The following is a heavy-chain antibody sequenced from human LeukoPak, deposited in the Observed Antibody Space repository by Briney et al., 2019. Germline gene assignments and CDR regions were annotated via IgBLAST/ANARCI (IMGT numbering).Heavy chain of an antibody. Sequence: GGSLRLSCAASGFAFGSYSMTWVRQAPGKGLEWVSSIGTSSSDKAYADSVKGRFTISRDNAMKSVYLQMNSPRAEDTAVYYCARDRSPLYYDSSGYDFGGQGTLVTVSS. CDR3: ARDRSPLYYDSSGYDF. V-gene: IGHV3-21*01. J-gene: IGHJ4*02. CDR1: GFAFGSYS. CDR2: IGTSSSDK. D-gene: IGHD3-22*01.